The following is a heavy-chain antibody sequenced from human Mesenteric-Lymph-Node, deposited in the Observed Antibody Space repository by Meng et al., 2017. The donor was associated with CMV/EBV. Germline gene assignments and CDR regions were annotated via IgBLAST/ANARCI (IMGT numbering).Heavy chain of an antibody. CDR2: IYWDDDE. V-gene: IGHV2-5*02. CDR3: AHRLGGSSGSYLY. CDR1: GFSLSSHGVG. J-gene: IGHJ4*02. Sequence: FSGFSLSSHGVGVGWIRQPPGQALEWLALIYWDDDERYSPSLKSRLTIIKDTSKNQVVLTMTSMDSADTATYYCAHRLGGSSGSYLYWGLGTLVTVSS. D-gene: IGHD3-10*01.